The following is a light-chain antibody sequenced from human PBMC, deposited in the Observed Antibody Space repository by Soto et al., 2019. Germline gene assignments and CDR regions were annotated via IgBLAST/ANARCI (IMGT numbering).Light chain of an antibody. CDR3: MQALQTPLT. CDR1: QYISSY. Sequence: TQSPSSLSATVGDRVTITCRASQYISSYLDWYLQKPGQSPQLLIYLGSNRSSGVPDRFSGSGSGTDFTLKISRVEAEDVGVYYCMQALQTPLTFGGGTKVDIK. J-gene: IGKJ4*01. V-gene: IGKV2-28*01. CDR2: LGS.